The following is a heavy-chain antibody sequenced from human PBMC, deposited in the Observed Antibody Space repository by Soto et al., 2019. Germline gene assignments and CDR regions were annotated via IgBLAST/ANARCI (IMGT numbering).Heavy chain of an antibody. J-gene: IGHJ6*02. Sequence: ASVKVSCKASGYTFTSYYMHWVRQAPGQGLEWMGIINPSGGSTSYAQKFQGRVTMTRDTSTSTVYMELSSLRSEDRAVYYCARDGYYDFWRGPPSQGLMDVSGQGTTVTVSS. CDR2: INPSGGST. D-gene: IGHD3-3*01. V-gene: IGHV1-46*01. CDR1: GYTFTSYY. CDR3: ARDGYYDFWRGPPSQGLMDV.